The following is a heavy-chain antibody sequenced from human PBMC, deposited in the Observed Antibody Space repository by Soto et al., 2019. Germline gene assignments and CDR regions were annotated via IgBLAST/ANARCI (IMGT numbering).Heavy chain of an antibody. J-gene: IGHJ4*02. CDR2: MNPHSGNT. V-gene: IGHV1-8*01. Sequence: QVHLVQSGAEVKKPGASVKVSCKASGYTFSSYDINWARQATGQGLEWMGCMNPHSGNTGYSQDFQGRVTMTKNTSISTAYMELSSLRAEDTAVYYCARGLGYCSGGGCYGIDYWGQGTLVTVSS. D-gene: IGHD2-15*01. CDR3: ARGLGYCSGGGCYGIDY. CDR1: GYTFSSYD.